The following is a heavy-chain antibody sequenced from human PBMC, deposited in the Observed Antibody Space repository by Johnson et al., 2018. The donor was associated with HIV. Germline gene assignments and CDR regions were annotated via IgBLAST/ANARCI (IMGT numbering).Heavy chain of an antibody. CDR1: GFTFDDYA. V-gene: IGHV3-9*01. Sequence: VQLVESGGGLVQPGRSLRLSCAASGFTFDDYAMHWVRQAPGKGLEWVSGISWNSGSTYYADSVKGRFTISRDNSKNTLFLQMNSLRAEDTAVYYCARGHSPDAFDIWGQGTIVTVSS. D-gene: IGHD6-13*01. CDR3: ARGHSPDAFDI. J-gene: IGHJ3*02. CDR2: ISWNSGST.